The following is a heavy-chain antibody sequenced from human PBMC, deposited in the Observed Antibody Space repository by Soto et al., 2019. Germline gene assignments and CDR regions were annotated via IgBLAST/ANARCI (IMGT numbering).Heavy chain of an antibody. J-gene: IGHJ6*02. Sequence: QVQLVESGGGVVQPGRSLRLSCAASGFTFSSYGMHWVRQAPGKGLEWVAVISYDGSNKYYADSVKGRFTISRDNSKNTLYLQMNSLRAEDTAVYYCAKGLEVRGAYIEGGMDVWGQGTTVTVSS. CDR2: ISYDGSNK. V-gene: IGHV3-30*18. D-gene: IGHD3-10*01. CDR3: AKGLEVRGAYIEGGMDV. CDR1: GFTFSSYG.